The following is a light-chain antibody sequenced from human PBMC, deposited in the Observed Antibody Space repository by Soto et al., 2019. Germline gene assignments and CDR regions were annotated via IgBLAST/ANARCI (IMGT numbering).Light chain of an antibody. CDR2: EDD. CDR1: SGSIASNY. Sequence: NFMLTQPHSVSASPGETVTISCTGISGSIASNYVQWYQQRPGGAPTAVFFEDDQRPSGVPDRFSGSVDSSSNSASLTISGLKTEDEADYYCQSYDSNNHVIFGGGTKLTVL. V-gene: IGLV6-57*02. J-gene: IGLJ2*01. CDR3: QSYDSNNHVI.